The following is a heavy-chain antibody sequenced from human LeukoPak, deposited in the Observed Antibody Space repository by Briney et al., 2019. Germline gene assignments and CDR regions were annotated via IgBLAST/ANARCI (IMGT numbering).Heavy chain of an antibody. CDR1: GGSISSHH. V-gene: IGHV4-59*11. D-gene: IGHD2-2*01. CDR3: ARGVCSSTSCYRGYYYYYMDV. J-gene: IGHJ6*03. Sequence: SETLSLTCTVSGGSISSHHWSWIRQPPGKGLEWIGYIYYSGSTNYNPSLKSRVTISVDTSKNQFSLKLSSVTAADTAVYYCARGVCSSTSCYRGYYYYYMDVWGKGTTVTVSS. CDR2: IYYSGST.